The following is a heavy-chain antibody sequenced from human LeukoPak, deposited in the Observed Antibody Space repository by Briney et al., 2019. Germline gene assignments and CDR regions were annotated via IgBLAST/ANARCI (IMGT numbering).Heavy chain of an antibody. Sequence: SETLSLTCSVSGGSISGHYWTWVRQPPGKGLEWIGQIHYTGKPDYNPSLRSRITISVDTSKNQASLQVSSVTAADSAIYYCARFGVDYDMDVWGHGTTVTVFS. D-gene: IGHD3-16*01. CDR2: IHYTGKP. CDR1: GGSISGHY. CDR3: ARFGVDYDMDV. V-gene: IGHV4-59*11. J-gene: IGHJ6*02.